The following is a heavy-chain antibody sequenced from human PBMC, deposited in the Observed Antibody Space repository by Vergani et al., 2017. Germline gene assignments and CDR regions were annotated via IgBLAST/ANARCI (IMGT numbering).Heavy chain of an antibody. Sequence: QVQLVQSGAEVKKPGASVKVSCKVSGNTLTELSMHWVRQAPGKGLEWMGGFDPEDGETIYAQKFQGRVTMTEDTSTDTAYMELSSLRSEDTAVYYCATQNHCSSTSCYTVYYYGMDVWGQGTTVTVSS. J-gene: IGHJ6*02. CDR3: ATQNHCSSTSCYTVYYYGMDV. V-gene: IGHV1-24*01. D-gene: IGHD2-2*02. CDR2: FDPEDGET. CDR1: GNTLTELS.